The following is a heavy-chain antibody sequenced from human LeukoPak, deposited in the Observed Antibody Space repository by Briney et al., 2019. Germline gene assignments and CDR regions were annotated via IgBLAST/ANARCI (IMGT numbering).Heavy chain of an antibody. Sequence: PGGSLRLSCAASGVTFSSYAMSWVRQAPGKGLEWVSAISGSGGSTYYADSVKGRFTISRDNSKNTLYLQMNSLRAEDTAVYYCAKLQKGVVIIGFDYWGQGTLVTVSS. CDR1: GVTFSSYA. V-gene: IGHV3-23*01. J-gene: IGHJ4*02. CDR3: AKLQKGVVIIGFDY. D-gene: IGHD3-3*01. CDR2: ISGSGGST.